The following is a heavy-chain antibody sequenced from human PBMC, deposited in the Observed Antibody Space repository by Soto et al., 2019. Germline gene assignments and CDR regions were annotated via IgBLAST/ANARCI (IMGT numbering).Heavy chain of an antibody. J-gene: IGHJ4*02. CDR3: ANDNQRLSGSYHEL. CDR2: INGRGDST. D-gene: IGHD3-16*02. CDR1: VVTFSSYA. Sequence: VQLLESGGGLVKPGGSLRLACAASVVTFSSYAMIWGLQAPVKGLECASGINGRGDSTYYAASVKCRCTISRDYSKHALFMQMHSLRAVYTAIYHCANDNQRLSGSYHELWSQGTLVTVSS. V-gene: IGHV3-23*01.